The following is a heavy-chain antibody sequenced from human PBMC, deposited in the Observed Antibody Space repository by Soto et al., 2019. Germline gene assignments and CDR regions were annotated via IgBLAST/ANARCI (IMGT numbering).Heavy chain of an antibody. CDR2: ISYDGSNK. D-gene: IGHD3-3*01. CDR1: GFTFSSYA. Sequence: GGSLRLSCAASGFTFSSYAMHWVRQAPGKGLEWVAVISYDGSNKYYADSVKGRFTISRDNSKNTLYLQMNSLRAEDTAVYYCARDGRGVVIIYYFDYWGQGTLVTVSS. J-gene: IGHJ4*02. V-gene: IGHV3-30-3*01. CDR3: ARDGRGVVIIYYFDY.